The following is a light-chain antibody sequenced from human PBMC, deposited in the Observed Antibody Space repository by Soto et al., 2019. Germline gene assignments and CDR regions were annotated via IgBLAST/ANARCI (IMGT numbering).Light chain of an antibody. J-gene: IGKJ5*01. CDR3: QQYGSSPIT. V-gene: IGKV3-20*01. Sequence: IVMTQSPATLSVSPGESATLSCRASQSISSKLAWYQQKPGQAPRLLIYGASSRATGIPDRFSGSGSGTDFTLTISRLEPEDFAVYYCQQYGSSPITFGQGTRLEIK. CDR1: QSISSK. CDR2: GAS.